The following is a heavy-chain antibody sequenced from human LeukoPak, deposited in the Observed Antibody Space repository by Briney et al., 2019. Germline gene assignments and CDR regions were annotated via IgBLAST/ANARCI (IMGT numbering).Heavy chain of an antibody. CDR2: IYYSGST. Sequence: PSETLSLTCTVSGGSVSSGNYYWSWIRQPPGKGLEWIGFIYYSGSTNYNPSLKSRVTISVDTSKNQFSLKLSSVTAADTAVYYCARDPSGYFNYWGQGTLATVSS. J-gene: IGHJ4*02. V-gene: IGHV4-61*01. CDR1: GGSVSSGNYY. CDR3: ARDPSGYFNY. D-gene: IGHD3-22*01.